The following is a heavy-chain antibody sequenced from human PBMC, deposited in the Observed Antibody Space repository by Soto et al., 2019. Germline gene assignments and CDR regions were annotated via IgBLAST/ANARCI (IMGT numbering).Heavy chain of an antibody. CDR3: ARDQWGLWGMDV. V-gene: IGHV4-31*03. J-gene: IGHJ6*04. CDR2: IYYSVST. D-gene: IGHD3-16*01. CDR1: GGSISSGGYY. Sequence: QVQLQESGPGLVKPSQTLSLTCTVSGGSISSGGYYWSWIRQHPGKGMEWIGYIYYSVSTYYKPSLKSRVTISVDTSKNQFSLKRSAVTASDTDVYYCARDQWGLWGMDVMGKVSTVTVAS.